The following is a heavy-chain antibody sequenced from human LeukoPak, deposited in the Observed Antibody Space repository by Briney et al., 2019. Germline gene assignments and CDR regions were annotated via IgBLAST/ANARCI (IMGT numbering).Heavy chain of an antibody. V-gene: IGHV3-48*04. Sequence: PGGSLRLSCAASGFPFSHYGMTWVRQAPGKGLEWVSYISSSSSTIYYADSVKGRFIISRDNAKNSVYLQMNSLRAEDTAVYYCARGYASGSYFYWGQGTLVTVSS. CDR1: GFPFSHYG. D-gene: IGHD3-10*01. CDR3: ARGYASGSYFY. J-gene: IGHJ4*02. CDR2: ISSSSSTI.